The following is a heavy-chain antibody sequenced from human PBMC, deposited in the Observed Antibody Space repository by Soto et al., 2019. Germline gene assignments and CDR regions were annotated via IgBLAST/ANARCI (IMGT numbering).Heavy chain of an antibody. CDR3: VRGNSGYGNFDY. CDR2: ISSDGRTT. J-gene: IGHJ4*02. D-gene: IGHD5-12*01. CDR1: GFTFSAHY. Sequence: VQLVESGGGLVKPGGSLRLSCAASGFTFSAHYMTWIRQAPGKGLVWVSRISSDGRTTNYADSVGGRFTISRDNAKNTLYVQMNSLRAEDTAVYYCVRGNSGYGNFDYWGQGTLVTVSS. V-gene: IGHV3-74*02.